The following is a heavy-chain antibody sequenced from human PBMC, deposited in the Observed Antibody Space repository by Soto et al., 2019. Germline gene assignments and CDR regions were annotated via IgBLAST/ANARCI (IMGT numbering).Heavy chain of an antibody. CDR2: ISYDGSNK. CDR1: GFTFSSYA. Sequence: GGSLRLSCAASGFTFSSYAMHWVRQAPGKGLEWVAVISYDGSNKYYADSVKGRFTISRDNSKNTLYLQMNSLRAEDTAVYYCASLYSSSWSPGDYWGQGTLVTVSS. D-gene: IGHD6-13*01. CDR3: ASLYSSSWSPGDY. J-gene: IGHJ4*02. V-gene: IGHV3-30-3*01.